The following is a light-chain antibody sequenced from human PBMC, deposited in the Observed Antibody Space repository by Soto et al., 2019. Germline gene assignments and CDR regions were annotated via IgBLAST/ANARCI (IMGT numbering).Light chain of an antibody. CDR1: QGIRND. CDR2: AAS. Sequence: AIQMTQSPSSLSASVGDRVTITCRASQGIRNDLGWYQQKPGKARKLLIYAASSLQSGDPSRFSGSGSGTDFTLTISSLQPEDFATYYCLQDYNSLTFGGGTKVEIK. V-gene: IGKV1-6*01. CDR3: LQDYNSLT. J-gene: IGKJ4*01.